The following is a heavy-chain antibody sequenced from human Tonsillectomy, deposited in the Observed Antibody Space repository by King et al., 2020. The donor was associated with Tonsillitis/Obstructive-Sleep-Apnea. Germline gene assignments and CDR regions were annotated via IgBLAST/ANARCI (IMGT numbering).Heavy chain of an antibody. CDR3: ARHAYNWNDAYYYYYMDV. V-gene: IGHV4-59*08. J-gene: IGHJ6*03. D-gene: IGHD1-1*01. CDR2: IYYSGST. CDR1: GGSISSYY. Sequence: VQLQESGPGLVKPSETLSLTCTVSGGSISSYYWSWIRQPPGKGLEWIGYIYYSGSTNYNPSLKSRVTISVDTSKNQYSLKLSSVTAADTAVYYCARHAYNWNDAYYYYYMDVWGKGTTVTVSS.